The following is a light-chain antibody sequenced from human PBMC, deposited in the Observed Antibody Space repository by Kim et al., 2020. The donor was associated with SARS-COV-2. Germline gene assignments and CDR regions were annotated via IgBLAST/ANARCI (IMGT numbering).Light chain of an antibody. CDR2: VNRDGSH. Sequence: ASGKLPCTLSSGHGSYAIAWHQQQPEKGPRYLLKVNRDGSHGKGDGIPDRFSGSSSGAGRYLTISSLQSEDEADYYCQTWGTGMVFGGGTQLTVL. J-gene: IGLJ3*02. V-gene: IGLV4-69*01. CDR3: QTWGTGMV. CDR1: SGHGSYA.